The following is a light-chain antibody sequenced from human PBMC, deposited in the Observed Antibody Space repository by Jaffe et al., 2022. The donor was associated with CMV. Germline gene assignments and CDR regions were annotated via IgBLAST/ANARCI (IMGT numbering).Light chain of an antibody. CDR3: CSYTTSSSFLYV. J-gene: IGLJ1*01. CDR2: EVT. Sequence: QSALTQPASVSGSPGQSITISCTGTSSDVGSFNLVSWYQQHPGKAPKVVIYEVTKRPSGISNRFSGSKSGSTASLTISGLQAEDEADYYCCSYTTSSSFLYVFGPGTKVTVL. CDR1: SSDVGSFNL. V-gene: IGLV2-23*02.